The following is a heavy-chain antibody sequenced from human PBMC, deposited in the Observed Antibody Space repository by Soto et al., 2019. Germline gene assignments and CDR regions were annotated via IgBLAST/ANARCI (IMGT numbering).Heavy chain of an antibody. D-gene: IGHD2-15*01. CDR2: ISANGGIT. J-gene: IGHJ2*01. V-gene: IGHV3-23*01. Sequence: EVQLLESGGGLVKPGGSLRLSCAASGFTFSKYAMSWVRLAPGKGLEWVSSISANGGITDYADSVKGRCTISRDNFQNILSLQMDSLRGDDTALYFCAKDKYTDSVRKVWFFDYWGRGTLVTVSS. CDR3: AKDKYTDSVRKVWFFDY. CDR1: GFTFSKYA.